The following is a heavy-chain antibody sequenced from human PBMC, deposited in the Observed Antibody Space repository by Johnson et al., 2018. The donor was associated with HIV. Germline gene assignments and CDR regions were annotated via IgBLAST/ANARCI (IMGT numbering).Heavy chain of an antibody. CDR1: GFTFDDYG. V-gene: IGHV3-23*04. CDR2: INWNGGST. Sequence: VQLVESGGGLVKPGGSLRLSCAASGFTFDDYGMSWVRQAQGKGLEWGSGINWNGGSTYYADSVKGRFTISRDNSKNTLYLQMNSLRAEDTAVYYCANGGGGAFDIWGQGTMVTVSS. J-gene: IGHJ3*02. CDR3: ANGGGGAFDI. D-gene: IGHD3-16*01.